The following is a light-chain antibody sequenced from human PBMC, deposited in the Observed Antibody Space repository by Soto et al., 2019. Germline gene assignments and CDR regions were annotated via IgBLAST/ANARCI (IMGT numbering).Light chain of an antibody. CDR2: AAS. CDR1: QSISSY. J-gene: IGKJ1*01. Sequence: DIQMTQSPSSLSASVGVRVTITCRASQSISSYLNWYQQKPGKAPKLLIYAASSLQSGVPSRFSGSGSGTDFTLTISSLQPEDFATYYCQQSYSTPHWTFGQGTKVDIK. V-gene: IGKV1-39*01. CDR3: QQSYSTPHWT.